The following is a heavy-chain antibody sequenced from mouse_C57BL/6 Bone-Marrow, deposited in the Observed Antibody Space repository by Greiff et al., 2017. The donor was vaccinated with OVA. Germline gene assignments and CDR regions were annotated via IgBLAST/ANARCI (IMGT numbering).Heavy chain of an antibody. CDR1: GYTFTSYG. Sequence: VQLQQSGAELVRPGSSVKMSCKTSGYTFTSYGINWVKQRPGQGLEWIGYIYIGNGYTEYTEKFKGKATLTSDTSSSTAYLQLSSLTSEDSAIYFCARDVELFWFAYWGQGTLVTVSA. CDR3: ARDVELFWFAY. J-gene: IGHJ3*01. CDR2: IYIGNGYT. V-gene: IGHV1-58*01.